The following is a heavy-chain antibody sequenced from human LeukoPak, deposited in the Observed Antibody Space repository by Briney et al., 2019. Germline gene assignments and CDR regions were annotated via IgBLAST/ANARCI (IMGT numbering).Heavy chain of an antibody. Sequence: GGSLRLSCAASGSVFTFSSFSMNWVRQTPGKGLEWVSSITSSSTYIYYADSVKGRFTISRDNAKNTLYLQMISLRAEDTAVYYCAKTVDFWSGHYVRYFDYWGQGTLVTVSS. D-gene: IGHD3-3*01. J-gene: IGHJ4*02. CDR2: ITSSSTYI. CDR1: GSVFTFSSFS. CDR3: AKTVDFWSGHYVRYFDY. V-gene: IGHV3-21*04.